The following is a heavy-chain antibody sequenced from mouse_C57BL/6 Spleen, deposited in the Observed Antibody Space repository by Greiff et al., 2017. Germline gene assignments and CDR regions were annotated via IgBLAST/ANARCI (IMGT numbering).Heavy chain of an antibody. V-gene: IGHV5-17*01. Sequence: EVQLQESGGGLVKPGGSLKLSCAASGFTFSDYGMHWVRQAPEKGLEWVAYISSGSSTIYYADTVKGRFTISRDNAKNTLFLQMTSLRSEDTAMYYCARARQRRLGAMDYWGQGTSVTVSS. J-gene: IGHJ4*01. D-gene: IGHD3-2*02. CDR2: ISSGSSTI. CDR1: GFTFSDYG. CDR3: ARARQRRLGAMDY.